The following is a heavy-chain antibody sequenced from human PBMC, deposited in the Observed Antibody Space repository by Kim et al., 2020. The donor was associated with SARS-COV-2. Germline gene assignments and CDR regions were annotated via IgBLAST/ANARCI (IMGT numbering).Heavy chain of an antibody. V-gene: IGHV3-33*06. J-gene: IGHJ4*02. Sequence: GGSLRLSCAASGFTFSSYGMHWVRQAPGKGLEWVAVIWYDGSNKYYADSVKGRFTISRDNSKNTLYLQMNSLRAEDTAVYYCAKDRESRNAYDSSGKLSGPFDYWGQGTLVTVSS. D-gene: IGHD3-22*01. CDR3: AKDRESRNAYDSSGKLSGPFDY. CDR1: GFTFSSYG. CDR2: IWYDGSNK.